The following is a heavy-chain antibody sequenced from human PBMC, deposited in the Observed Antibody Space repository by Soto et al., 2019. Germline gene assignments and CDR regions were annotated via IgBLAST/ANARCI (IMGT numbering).Heavy chain of an antibody. J-gene: IGHJ4*02. CDR3: GRVLAAAGSLVDY. Sequence: ASVKVSCKASGYTFTGYYMHWVRQAPGQGLEWMGWINPNSGGTNYAQKFQGRVTMTRDTSISTAYMERSRLRSDDTALYYCGRVLAAAGSLVDYWGQGTLVTVSS. D-gene: IGHD6-13*01. V-gene: IGHV1-2*02. CDR2: INPNSGGT. CDR1: GYTFTGYY.